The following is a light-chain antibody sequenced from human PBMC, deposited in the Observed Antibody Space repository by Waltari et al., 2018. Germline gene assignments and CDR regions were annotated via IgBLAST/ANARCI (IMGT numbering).Light chain of an antibody. J-gene: IGKJ2*01. Sequence: EIVMTPSPATLSVSPGERATLSCTASQRLSSNLAWYQQKPGQAPRLLIYGASTRATGIPFRFSGSGSRAEFTLTISSLQSEDFAVYYCQQYNNWPFTFGQGTKLEIK. CDR3: QQYNNWPFT. CDR1: QRLSSN. V-gene: IGKV3-15*01. CDR2: GAS.